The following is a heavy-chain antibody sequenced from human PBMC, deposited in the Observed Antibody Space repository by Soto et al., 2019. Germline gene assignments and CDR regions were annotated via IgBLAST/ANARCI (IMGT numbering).Heavy chain of an antibody. D-gene: IGHD3-3*01. CDR1: GFTFSSYW. CDR3: ATEVWVYYDFWSGYSDY. V-gene: IGHV3-7*01. J-gene: IGHJ4*02. Sequence: EVQLVESGGGLVQPGGSLRLSCAASGFTFSSYWMSWVRQAPGKGLEWVANIKEDGSDMYYVDSVKVRFTISRDNAKNSLYLQMNSLRAEDTAVYYCATEVWVYYDFWSGYSDYWGQGTLVTVSS. CDR2: IKEDGSDM.